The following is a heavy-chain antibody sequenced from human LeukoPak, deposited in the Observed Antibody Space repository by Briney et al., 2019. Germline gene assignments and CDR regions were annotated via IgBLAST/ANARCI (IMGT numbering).Heavy chain of an antibody. CDR2: ISAYNGNT. Sequence: GAPVKVSCKASGYTFTSYGISWVRQAPGQGLEWMGWISAYNGNTNYAQKLQGRVTMTTDTSTSTAYMELRSLRSDDTAVYYCARDNEWELSYYFDYWGQGTLVTVSS. V-gene: IGHV1-18*01. J-gene: IGHJ4*02. CDR1: GYTFTSYG. CDR3: ARDNEWELSYYFDY. D-gene: IGHD1-26*01.